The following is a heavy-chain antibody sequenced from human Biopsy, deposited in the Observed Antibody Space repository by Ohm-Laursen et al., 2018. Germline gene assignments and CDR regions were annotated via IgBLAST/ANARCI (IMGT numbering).Heavy chain of an antibody. V-gene: IGHV4-59*08. Sequence: SETLSLTCPLSGDSITRYYWTWIRQPPGKGLEWIGDVYYSGSTNRNPSLKSRVTILVDTSKNQFSLKLNSVTAADTAVYYCGRREVVITHDAFDTWGQGTMVTVSS. D-gene: IGHD3-22*01. CDR1: GDSITRYY. CDR2: VYYSGST. CDR3: GRREVVITHDAFDT. J-gene: IGHJ3*02.